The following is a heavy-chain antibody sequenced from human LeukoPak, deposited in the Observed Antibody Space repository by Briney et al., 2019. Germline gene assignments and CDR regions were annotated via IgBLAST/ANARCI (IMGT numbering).Heavy chain of an antibody. CDR2: IWYDGSNK. V-gene: IGHV3-33*01. J-gene: IGHJ4*02. CDR1: GFTFSSYG. D-gene: IGHD3-22*01. Sequence: GRFLRLSCAASGFTFSSYGMHWVRQAPGKGLEWVAVIWYDGSNKYYADSVKGRFTISRDNSKNTLYLQMNSLRAEDTAVYYCARDSDYDSSGYLVYWGQGTLVTVSS. CDR3: ARDSDYDSSGYLVY.